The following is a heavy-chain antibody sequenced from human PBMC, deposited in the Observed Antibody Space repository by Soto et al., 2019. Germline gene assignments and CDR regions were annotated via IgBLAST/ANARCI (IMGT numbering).Heavy chain of an antibody. V-gene: IGHV3-30-3*01. CDR1: GFTFSSYA. D-gene: IGHD6-6*01. CDR3: ARAPTRLSIAARRGSYYYYGMDV. CDR2: ISYDGSNK. Sequence: PGGSLRLSCAASGFTFSSYAMHWVRQAPGKGLEWVAVISYDGSNKYYADSVKGRFTISRDNSKNTLYLQMNSLRAEDTAVYYCARAPTRLSIAARRGSYYYYGMDVWGQGTTVTVSS. J-gene: IGHJ6*02.